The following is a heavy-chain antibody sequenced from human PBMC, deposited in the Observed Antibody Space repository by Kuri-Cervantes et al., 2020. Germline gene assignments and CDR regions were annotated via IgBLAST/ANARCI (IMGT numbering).Heavy chain of an antibody. J-gene: IGHJ4*02. Sequence: SETLSLTCAVYGGSFSGYYWSWIRQPPGKGLEWIGEINHSGSTNYNPSLKSRVTISVDTSKNQFSLKLSSVTAADTAVYYCARVIRYGDHHSRMYYFDYWGQRTLVTVSS. V-gene: IGHV4-34*01. CDR2: INHSGST. CDR3: ARVIRYGDHHSRMYYFDY. CDR1: GGSFSGYY. D-gene: IGHD4-17*01.